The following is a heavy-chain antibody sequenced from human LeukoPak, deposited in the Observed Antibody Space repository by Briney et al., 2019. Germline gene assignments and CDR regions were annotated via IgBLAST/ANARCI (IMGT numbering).Heavy chain of an antibody. Sequence: GGSLRLSCAASGFTFSSYAMPWVRQAPGKGLEYVSAISSNGGSTYYANSVKGRFTISRDNSKNTLYLQMGSLRAEDMAVYYCARGSLWEWLRLGYWGQGTLVTVSS. CDR3: ARGSLWEWLRLGY. D-gene: IGHD5-12*01. CDR2: ISSNGGST. J-gene: IGHJ4*02. V-gene: IGHV3-64*01. CDR1: GFTFSSYA.